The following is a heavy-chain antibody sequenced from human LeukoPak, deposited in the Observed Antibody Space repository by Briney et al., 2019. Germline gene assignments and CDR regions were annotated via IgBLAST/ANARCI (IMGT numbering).Heavy chain of an antibody. CDR1: GGTFSSYA. CDR3: ARVGYYGSGIDY. CDR2: IIPILGIA. D-gene: IGHD3-10*01. V-gene: IGHV1-69*04. Sequence: SVKVSCKASGGTFSSYAISWVRQAPGQGLERMGRIIPILGIANYAQKFQGRVTITADKSTSTAYMELSSLRSEDTAVYYCARVGYYGSGIDYWGQGTLVTVSS. J-gene: IGHJ4*02.